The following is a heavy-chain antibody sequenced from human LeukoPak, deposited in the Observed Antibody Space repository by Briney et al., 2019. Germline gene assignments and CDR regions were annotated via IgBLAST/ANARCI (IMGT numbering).Heavy chain of an antibody. CDR1: GFTLSSYW. D-gene: IGHD3-22*01. V-gene: IGHV3-74*01. CDR2: IKSDGSDT. CDR3: AKHLASSGYYSIDWFDP. Sequence: PGGSLRLSCAASGFTLSSYWMHWVRQVPGKGLVWVSRIKSDGSDTRYADSVKGRFTISRDNAKNTLYLQMNSLRAEDTAVYYCAKHLASSGYYSIDWFDPWGQGTLVTVSS. J-gene: IGHJ5*02.